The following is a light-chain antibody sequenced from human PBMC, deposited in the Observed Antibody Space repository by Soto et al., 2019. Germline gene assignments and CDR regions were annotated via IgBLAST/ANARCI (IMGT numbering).Light chain of an antibody. Sequence: DIQMTQSPPTLPASAGDRVTITCRASQDISRWLAWYQQKPGKAPVLLIYDASTLQGGVPSRFSGTGSETECTLTITDLQADDLATYFCHQYKTYSTFGQGTKVDIK. J-gene: IGKJ1*01. CDR1: QDISRW. CDR2: DAS. CDR3: HQYKTYST. V-gene: IGKV1-5*01.